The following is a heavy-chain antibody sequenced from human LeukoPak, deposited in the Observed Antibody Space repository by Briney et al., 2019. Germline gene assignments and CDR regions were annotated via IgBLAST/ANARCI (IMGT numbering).Heavy chain of an antibody. J-gene: IGHJ4*02. CDR2: IYTSGST. Sequence: SETLSLTCTVSGGSISSYYWSWIRQPAGKGLEWIGRIYTSGSTNYNPSLKSRVTMSVDTSKNQFSLKLSSVTAADRAVYYCARGEYSSSPFDYWGQGTLVTVSS. CDR3: ARGEYSSSPFDY. V-gene: IGHV4-4*07. D-gene: IGHD6-13*01. CDR1: GGSISSYY.